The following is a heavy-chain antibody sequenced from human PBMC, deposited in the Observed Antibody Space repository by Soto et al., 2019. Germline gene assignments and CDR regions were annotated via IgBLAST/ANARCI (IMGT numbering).Heavy chain of an antibody. V-gene: IGHV1-2*04. CDR3: VIQRSGVGY. J-gene: IGHJ4*02. CDR1: GYSFTGNS. CDR2: INPNNGGT. Sequence: QVHLVQSGAEVKKPGASVRVSCKASGYSFTGNSMHWVRQAPGQGLEWMGWINPNNGGTNYAQRFRGWVTMTRDTYVSTAYMDLNRLKSDDTAVYYCVIQRSGVGYWGQGTLVTVSS. D-gene: IGHD2-15*01.